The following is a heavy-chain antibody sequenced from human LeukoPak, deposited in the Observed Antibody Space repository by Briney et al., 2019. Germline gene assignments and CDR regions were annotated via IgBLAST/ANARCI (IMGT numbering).Heavy chain of an antibody. D-gene: IGHD2-2*01. CDR2: IIPIFGTA. CDR1: GGTFSSYA. J-gene: IGHJ6*02. CDR3: ARSGDCSSTSCYYYYGMDV. Sequence: ASVKVSCKASGGTFSSYAISWVRQAPGQGLEWMGGIIPIFGTANYAQKFQGRVTITADESTSTAYMELSSLRSEDTAVYYCARSGDCSSTSCYYYYGMDVWGQGTTVTVSS. V-gene: IGHV1-69*13.